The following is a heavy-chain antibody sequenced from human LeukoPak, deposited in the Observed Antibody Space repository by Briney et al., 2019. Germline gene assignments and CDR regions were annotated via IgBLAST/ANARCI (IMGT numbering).Heavy chain of an antibody. J-gene: IGHJ4*02. CDR1: GGSISSYY. D-gene: IGHD3-16*01. Sequence: SETLSLTCTVSGGSISSYYWSWIRQPPGKGLEWIGYIYDSGSTNYNPSLKSRVTISVDTSKNQFSLKLSSVTAADTAVYYCARGLYTEVSTTQGDYWGQGTLVTVSS. V-gene: IGHV4-59*01. CDR3: ARGLYTEVSTTQGDY. CDR2: IYDSGST.